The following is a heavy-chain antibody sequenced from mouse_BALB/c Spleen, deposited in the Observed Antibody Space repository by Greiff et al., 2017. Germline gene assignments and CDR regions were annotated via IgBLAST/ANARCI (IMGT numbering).Heavy chain of an antibody. Sequence: EVKLMESGGGLVKPGGSLKLSCAASGFTFSSYAMSWVRQSPEKRLEWVAEISSGGSYTYYPDTVTGRFTISRDNAKNNLYLEMSSLRSEDTAMYYCARDPIYYDYDGGFAYWGQGTLVTVSA. CDR3: ARDPIYYDYDGGFAY. V-gene: IGHV5-9-4*01. D-gene: IGHD2-4*01. CDR1: GFTFSSYA. J-gene: IGHJ3*01. CDR2: ISSGGSYT.